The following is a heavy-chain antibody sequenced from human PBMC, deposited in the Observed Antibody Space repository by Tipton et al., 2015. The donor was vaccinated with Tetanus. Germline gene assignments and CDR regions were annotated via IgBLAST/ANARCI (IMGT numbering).Heavy chain of an antibody. CDR3: ARDATYSSRLFDAFDI. D-gene: IGHD6-13*01. CDR1: GYTFTSYY. Sequence: QLVQSGAEVKKPGASVKVSCKASGYTFTSYYMHWVRQAPGQGLEWMGIINPSGGSTSYAQKFQGRVTMTRDTSTSTVYMELSSLRSEDTAVYYCARDATYSSRLFDAFDIWGQGTMVTVSS. CDR2: INPSGGST. V-gene: IGHV1-46*01. J-gene: IGHJ3*02.